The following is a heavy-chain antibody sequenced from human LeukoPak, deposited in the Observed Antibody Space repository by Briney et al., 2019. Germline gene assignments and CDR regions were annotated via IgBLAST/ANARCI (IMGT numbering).Heavy chain of an antibody. V-gene: IGHV4-34*01. CDR2: INHSGST. CDR3: ARRRYYYGMDV. Sequence: SETLSLTCAVYGGSFSGYYWSWIRQPPGKGLEWIGEINHSGSTNYNPSLKSRVTISVDTSMNQFSQKLSSVTAADTAVYYCARRRYYYGMDVWGQGTTVTVSS. J-gene: IGHJ6*02. CDR1: GGSFSGYY.